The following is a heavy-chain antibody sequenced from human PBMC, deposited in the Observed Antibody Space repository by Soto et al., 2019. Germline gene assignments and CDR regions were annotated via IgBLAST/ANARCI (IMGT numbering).Heavy chain of an antibody. J-gene: IGHJ4*02. Sequence: EVRLVESGGGLVQPGGSLRLSGPASGFTVSSNYMSWVRQAPGKGLEWVSVIYSGGSTYYADSVKGRFTISRDNSKNTLYLQMNSLRAEDTAVYYCARDEVRGHDYGTFDYWGQGTLVTVSP. CDR3: ARDEVRGHDYGTFDY. V-gene: IGHV3-66*01. D-gene: IGHD4-17*01. CDR1: GFTVSSNY. CDR2: IYSGGST.